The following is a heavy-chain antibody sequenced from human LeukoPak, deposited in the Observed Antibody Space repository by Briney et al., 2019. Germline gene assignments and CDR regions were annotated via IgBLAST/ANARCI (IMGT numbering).Heavy chain of an antibody. CDR2: ISAYNGNT. D-gene: IGHD3-9*01. CDR3: ARDRPVLRYFDWLLPTNWFDP. Sequence: GASVTVSFKASGYTFTSYGISWVRQAPGQGREWMGWISAYNGNTNYAQKLQGRVTMTTDTSTSTAYMELRSLRSDDTAVYYCARDRPVLRYFDWLLPTNWFDPWGQGTLVTVSS. CDR1: GYTFTSYG. V-gene: IGHV1-18*01. J-gene: IGHJ5*02.